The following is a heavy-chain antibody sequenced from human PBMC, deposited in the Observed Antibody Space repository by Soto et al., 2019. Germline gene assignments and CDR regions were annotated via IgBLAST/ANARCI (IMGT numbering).Heavy chain of an antibody. CDR2: ISTDNGNT. D-gene: IGHD2-21*01. J-gene: IGHJ6*01. Sequence: QVHLVQSGAEVRKPGASVKVSCKASGYSFTSYGISWVRQAPGQGLEWMGCISTDNGNTNYAHNLQGRVSMTIDPSTSTAYMELWSLGSDDTAVYYCARDVPDTSLFFYYYGMDVWGQGTTVTVSS. CDR3: ARDVPDTSLFFYYYGMDV. CDR1: GYSFTSYG. V-gene: IGHV1-18*01.